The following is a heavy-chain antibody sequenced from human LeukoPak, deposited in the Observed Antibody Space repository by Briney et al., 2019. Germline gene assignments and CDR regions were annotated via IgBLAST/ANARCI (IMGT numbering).Heavy chain of an antibody. D-gene: IGHD5-18*01. CDR3: ERRSYGSFDY. CDR2: IYYSGST. J-gene: IGHJ4*02. V-gene: IGHV4-59*08. CDR1: GGSISSNY. Sequence: SETLSLTCTVYGGSISSNYWTWIRQPPGKGLEWIGYIYYSGSTTYNPSLNSRVTISLDTSKNQFSLKLSSVTAADTAIYYCERRSYGSFDYWGQGTLVTVSS.